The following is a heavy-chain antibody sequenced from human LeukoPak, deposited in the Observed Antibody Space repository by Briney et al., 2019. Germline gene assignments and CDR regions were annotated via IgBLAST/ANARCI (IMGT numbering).Heavy chain of an antibody. CDR2: IYTSGST. J-gene: IGHJ4*02. CDR3: ARERVRGSYADDD. Sequence: PSETLSLTCTVSGGSICSYYWSWIRQPAGKGLEWIGRIYTSGSTNYNPSLKSRVTMSVETPKNQFSLKLSSVTAADTAVYYCARERVRGSYADDDWGQGTLVTASS. V-gene: IGHV4-4*07. CDR1: GGSICSYY. D-gene: IGHD1-26*01.